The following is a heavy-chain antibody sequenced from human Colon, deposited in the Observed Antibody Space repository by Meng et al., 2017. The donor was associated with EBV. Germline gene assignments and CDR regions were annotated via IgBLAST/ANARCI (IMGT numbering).Heavy chain of an antibody. CDR3: VISSHN. V-gene: IGHV4-39*07. CDR2: IYYRGST. CDR1: GGSITSTSSY. Sequence: HLPLQESSPGMVMPTETLSLTCTISGGSITSTSSYWGWVRQPPGKGLEWIGSIYYRGSTNYNPSLKSRISMSVYMSKNQFSLKVNSVTAADTAIYYCVISSHNWSQGTLVTVSS. D-gene: IGHD3-3*02. J-gene: IGHJ4*02.